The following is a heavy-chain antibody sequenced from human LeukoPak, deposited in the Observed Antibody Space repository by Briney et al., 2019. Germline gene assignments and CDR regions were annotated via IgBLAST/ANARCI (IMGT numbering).Heavy chain of an antibody. Sequence: GASVKVSCKASGYIFSNYGITWVRQAPGHGLEWMGWISGHSGNTNYAKKFQDGATMTTDTSTSTAYMELRSLRFDDTAVYYCARDVGQRYSYGYSADCWGQGTLVTVSS. V-gene: IGHV1-18*01. CDR2: ISGHSGNT. CDR1: GYIFSNYG. J-gene: IGHJ4*02. CDR3: ARDVGQRYSYGYSADC. D-gene: IGHD5-18*01.